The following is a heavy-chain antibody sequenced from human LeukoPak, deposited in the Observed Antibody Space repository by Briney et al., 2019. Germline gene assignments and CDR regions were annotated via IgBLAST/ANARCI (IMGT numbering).Heavy chain of an antibody. CDR1: GFTFSSYS. V-gene: IGHV3-21*01. CDR2: ISSSSGYI. D-gene: IGHD3-16*01. Sequence: GGSLRLSCAASGFTFSSYSMNWVRQAPGKGLEWVSSISSSSGYIYYADSVKGRFTISRDNAKNTLYLQMNSLRAEDTAVYYCAGTGGGPYYFDYWGQGTLVTVS. CDR3: AGTGGGPYYFDY. J-gene: IGHJ4*02.